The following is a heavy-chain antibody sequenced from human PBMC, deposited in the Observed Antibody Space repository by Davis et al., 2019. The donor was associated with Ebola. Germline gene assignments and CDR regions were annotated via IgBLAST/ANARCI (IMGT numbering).Heavy chain of an antibody. Sequence: GGSLRLSCAASGFTFSGYDMSWVRQAPGKGLEWVSLLSGSGDGKYYAYSVKGRFTISSDNSKNTLYLQMNSLRDEDTAMYYCARGDGGYVTFDIWGQGTMVTVSS. CDR2: LSGSGDGK. V-gene: IGHV3-23*01. D-gene: IGHD3-10*02. CDR1: GFTFSGYD. CDR3: ARGDGGYVTFDI. J-gene: IGHJ3*02.